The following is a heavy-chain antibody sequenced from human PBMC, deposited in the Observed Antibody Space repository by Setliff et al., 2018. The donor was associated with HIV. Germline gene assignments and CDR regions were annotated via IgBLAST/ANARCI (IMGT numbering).Heavy chain of an antibody. CDR2: IKQDGSEK. D-gene: IGHD3-22*01. J-gene: IGHJ4*01. Sequence: ETLSLSCAASGFTFSSYWMSWVRQAPGKGLEWVANIKQDGSEKYYVDSVKGRFTISRDNAKNSLYLQMNSPRAEDTAVYYCARVYDSSGYSLSIPGYWGQGTLVTVSS. CDR3: ARVYDSSGYSLSIPGY. CDR1: GFTFSSYW. V-gene: IGHV3-7*01.